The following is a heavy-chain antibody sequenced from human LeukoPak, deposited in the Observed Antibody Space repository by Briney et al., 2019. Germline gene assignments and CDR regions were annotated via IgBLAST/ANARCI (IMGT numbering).Heavy chain of an antibody. Sequence: ASVKVSCKVSGYTLTELSLHWVRQAPGQGLEWMGWINPNSGGTNYAQKFQGRVTMTRDTSISTAYMELSRLRSDDTAVYYCARDKAAAAYDAFDIWGQGTMVTVSS. CDR3: ARDKAAAAYDAFDI. V-gene: IGHV1-2*02. J-gene: IGHJ3*02. D-gene: IGHD6-13*01. CDR2: INPNSGGT. CDR1: GYTLTELS.